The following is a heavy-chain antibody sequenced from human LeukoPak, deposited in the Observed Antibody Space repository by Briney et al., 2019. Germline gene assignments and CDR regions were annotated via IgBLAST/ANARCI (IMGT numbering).Heavy chain of an antibody. D-gene: IGHD3-22*01. CDR1: GYAFTGYY. CDR2: INPDSGDT. J-gene: IGHJ4*02. Sequence: ASVKVSCKASGYAFTGYYIHWERQAPGQGLEWMGWINPDSGDTNYAQKFQGRITMTRDTSITTAHMELSRLGSDDTAIYYCNTMMTNSEYWGQGTLVTVSS. CDR3: NTMMTNSEY. V-gene: IGHV1-2*02.